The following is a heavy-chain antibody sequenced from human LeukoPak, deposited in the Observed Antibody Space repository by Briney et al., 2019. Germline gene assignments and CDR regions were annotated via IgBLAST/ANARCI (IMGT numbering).Heavy chain of an antibody. V-gene: IGHV3-23*01. CDR1: GFTFSSYA. CDR2: ISGSGGST. Sequence: GGPLRLSCAASGFTFSSYAMSWVRQAPGKGLEWVSAISGSGGSTYYADSVKGRFTISRDNSKNTLYLQMNSLRAEDTAIYYCVRDGEYSHGIDFDYWGQGTLVTVSP. D-gene: IGHD5-18*01. J-gene: IGHJ4*02. CDR3: VRDGEYSHGIDFDY.